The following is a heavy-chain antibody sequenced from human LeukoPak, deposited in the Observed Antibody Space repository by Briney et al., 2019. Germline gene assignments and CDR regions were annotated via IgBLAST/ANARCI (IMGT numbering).Heavy chain of an antibody. Sequence: SETLSLTCTVSGGSISSSSYYWGWIRQPPGRGLEWIGSIYYSGSTYYNPSLKSRVTISVDTSKNQFSLKLSSVTAADTAVYYCASTPNGSGWSEVDYWGQGTLVTVSS. CDR3: ASTPNGSGWSEVDY. V-gene: IGHV4-39*07. D-gene: IGHD6-19*01. CDR2: IYYSGST. CDR1: GGSISSSSYY. J-gene: IGHJ4*02.